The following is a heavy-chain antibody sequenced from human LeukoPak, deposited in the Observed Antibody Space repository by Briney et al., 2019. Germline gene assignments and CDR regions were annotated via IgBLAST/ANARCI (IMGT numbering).Heavy chain of an antibody. Sequence: PRGSLRLSCAASGFTFSSYGMHWVRQAPRKGLEWGAVIWYDGINKFYADSVKGRFTISRDNSKNTLYLQMNSLRAEDTAVYYCARETTTLDYWGQGTVVTVSS. CDR3: ARETTTLDY. CDR1: GFTFSSYG. D-gene: IGHD1-26*01. CDR2: IWYDGINK. J-gene: IGHJ4*02. V-gene: IGHV3-33*01.